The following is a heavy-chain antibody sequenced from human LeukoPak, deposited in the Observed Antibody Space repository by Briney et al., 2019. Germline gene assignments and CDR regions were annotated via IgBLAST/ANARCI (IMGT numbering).Heavy chain of an antibody. V-gene: IGHV3-48*03. CDR2: ISRSGSTI. J-gene: IGHJ6*03. Sequence: PGGSLRLSCAASGFTFSSYEMNWVRQAPGKGLEWVSYISRSGSTIFYADSVKGRFTISGDNAKNSVSLQMNSLRAEDTAVYFCARPTWTNYMDVWGKGTAVTISS. CDR1: GFTFSSYE. D-gene: IGHD3/OR15-3a*01. CDR3: ARPTWTNYMDV.